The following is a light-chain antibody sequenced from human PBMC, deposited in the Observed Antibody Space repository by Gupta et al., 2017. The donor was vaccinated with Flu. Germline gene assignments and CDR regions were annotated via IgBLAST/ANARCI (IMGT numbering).Light chain of an antibody. CDR2: SNN. CDR1: SSNIGSNT. V-gene: IGLV1-44*01. CDR3: AAWDDSLNGWV. J-gene: IGLJ3*02. Sequence: QSVLTQPPSASGTPGQRVTTSCSGSSSNIGSNTVNWYQQLPGTAPKLLIYSNNQQPSGVPDRFSGSKSGTSASLAISGLQSEDEADYYCAAWDDSLNGWVFGGGTKLTVL.